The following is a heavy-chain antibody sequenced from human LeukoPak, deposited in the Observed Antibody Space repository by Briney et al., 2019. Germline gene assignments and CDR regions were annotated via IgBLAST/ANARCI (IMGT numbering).Heavy chain of an antibody. J-gene: IGHJ5*02. CDR3: AKDPLTTVVTRGLHLDP. V-gene: IGHV3-48*01. Sequence: GGSLRLSCAASGFTFSTYSMNWVRQAPGKGLEWISYISSSSSTIYYADSVKGRFTISRDNSKNTLYLQMNSLRAEDTAVYYCAKDPLTTVVTRGLHLDPWGQGTLVTVSS. D-gene: IGHD4-23*01. CDR2: ISSSSSTI. CDR1: GFTFSTYS.